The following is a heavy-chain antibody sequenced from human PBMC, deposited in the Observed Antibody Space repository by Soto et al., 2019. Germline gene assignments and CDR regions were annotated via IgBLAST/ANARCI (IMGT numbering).Heavy chain of an antibody. CDR1: GFTFSSYA. CDR2: ISYDGSNK. Sequence: GGSLRLSCAASGFTFSSYAMHWVRQAPGKGLEWVAVISYDGSNKYYADSVKGRFTISRDNSKNTLYLQMNSLRAEDTAVYYCARVGATSSMVVVYYFDYWGQGTLVTVSS. CDR3: ARVGATSSMVVVYYFDY. V-gene: IGHV3-30-3*01. D-gene: IGHD1-26*01. J-gene: IGHJ4*02.